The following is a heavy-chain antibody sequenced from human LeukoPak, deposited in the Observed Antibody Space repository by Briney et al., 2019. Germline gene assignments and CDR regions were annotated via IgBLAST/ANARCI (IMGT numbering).Heavy chain of an antibody. CDR1: GFTFSTYA. CDR2: ISDSGGDS. CDR3: ARASSGWYLFDY. Sequence: GGSLRLSCAASGFTFSTYAMTWVRQAPGKGLEWVSAISDSGGDSKYAESVKGRFTISRDNSKNTLYLHMNSLRAEDTAVYYCARASSGWYLFDYWGQGTLVTVSS. V-gene: IGHV3-23*01. D-gene: IGHD6-19*01. J-gene: IGHJ4*02.